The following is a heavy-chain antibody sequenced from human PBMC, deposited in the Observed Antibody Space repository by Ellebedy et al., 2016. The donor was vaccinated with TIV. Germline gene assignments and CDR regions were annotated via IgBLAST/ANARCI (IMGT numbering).Heavy chain of an antibody. CDR1: GFTSSRYA. J-gene: IGHJ4*02. CDR2: ISSDGSNK. Sequence: GGSLRLSXAASGFTSSRYAIHWVRQAPGKGLYWVAVISSDGSNKYFADSVKGRFTISRDNSKNTLYLQMSSLRPEDTAVYYCARVRGYYGSGSYHPLDYWGQGTLVTVSS. D-gene: IGHD3-10*01. V-gene: IGHV3-30*04. CDR3: ARVRGYYGSGSYHPLDY.